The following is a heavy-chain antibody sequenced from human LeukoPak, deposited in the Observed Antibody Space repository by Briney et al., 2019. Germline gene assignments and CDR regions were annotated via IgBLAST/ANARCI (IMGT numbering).Heavy chain of an antibody. CDR3: ARDLEDGVLTGYIATEDV. Sequence: PSETLSLTCTVSGGSISSSSYYWGWIRQPPGKGLEWIGSIYYSGSTYYNPSLKSRVTISVDTSKNQFSLKLSSVTAADTAVYYCARDLEDGVLTGYIATEDVWGKGTTVTVSS. CDR1: GGSISSSSYY. V-gene: IGHV4-39*02. D-gene: IGHD3-9*01. CDR2: IYYSGST. J-gene: IGHJ6*04.